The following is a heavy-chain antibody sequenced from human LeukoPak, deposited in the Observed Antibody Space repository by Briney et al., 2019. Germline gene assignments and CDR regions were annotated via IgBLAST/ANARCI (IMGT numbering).Heavy chain of an antibody. D-gene: IGHD3-22*01. CDR3: ARVNYDSSGYLPYYYMDV. Sequence: SETLSLTCAVYGGSFSGYYWSWIRQPPGKGLEWIGEINHSGSTNYNPSLKSRVTISVDTSKNQFSLKLSSVTAADTAVYYCARVNYDSSGYLPYYYMDVWGKGTTVTISS. CDR1: GGSFSGYY. CDR2: INHSGST. J-gene: IGHJ6*03. V-gene: IGHV4-34*01.